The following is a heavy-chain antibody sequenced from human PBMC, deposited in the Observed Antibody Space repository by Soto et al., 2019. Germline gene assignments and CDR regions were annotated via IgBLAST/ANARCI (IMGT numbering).Heavy chain of an antibody. D-gene: IGHD3-10*01. J-gene: IGHJ6*02. CDR1: GFTFSSYG. Sequence: PWGSLRLSCAASGFTFSSYGMHWVLQAPGKGLEWVAVIWYDGSNKYYADSVKGRFTISRDNSKNTLYLQMNSLRAEDTAVYYCARRDRYYGSGVYGMDVWGQGTTVTVSS. V-gene: IGHV3-33*01. CDR2: IWYDGSNK. CDR3: ARRDRYYGSGVYGMDV.